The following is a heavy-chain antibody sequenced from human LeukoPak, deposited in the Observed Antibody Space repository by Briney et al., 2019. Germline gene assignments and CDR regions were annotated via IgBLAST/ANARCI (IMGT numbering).Heavy chain of an antibody. CDR2: ISSSGSTI. J-gene: IGHJ4*02. D-gene: IGHD6-13*01. CDR3: AKGGSSWSEFDY. Sequence: GGSLRLSCAASGFTFSSYEMNWVRQAPGKGLEWGSYISSSGSTIYYADSVKGRFTISRDNSKNTLHLQMNSLRDDDTAVYYCAKGGSSWSEFDYWGQGTLVTVSS. CDR1: GFTFSSYE. V-gene: IGHV3-48*03.